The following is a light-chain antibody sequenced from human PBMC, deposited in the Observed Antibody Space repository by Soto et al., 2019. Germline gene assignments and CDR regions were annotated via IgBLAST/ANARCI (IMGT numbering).Light chain of an antibody. CDR3: SSYTSSSALYV. CDR1: SSDVGGYNY. V-gene: IGLV2-14*01. J-gene: IGLJ1*01. Sequence: QSALTQPASVSGSPGQSITISCTGTSSDVGGYNYVSWYQQHPGKAPKLMIYDVSNRPSGVSNRFSGSKSGNTASLTISGLQAEDEDDYYCSSYTSSSALYVLGTGNKVPVL. CDR2: DVS.